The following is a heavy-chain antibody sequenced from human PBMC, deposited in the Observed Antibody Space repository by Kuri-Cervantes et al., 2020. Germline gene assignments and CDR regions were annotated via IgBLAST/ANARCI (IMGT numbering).Heavy chain of an antibody. Sequence: ASVKVSCKASGYTFTSYGISWVRQAPGQGLEWMGWISAYNGNTNYAQKLQGRVTMTTDTSTSTAYMELRSLRSEDTAVYYCARGIPYGDYVEGWYFDLWGRGTLVTVSS. V-gene: IGHV1-18*01. CDR2: ISAYNGNT. J-gene: IGHJ2*01. D-gene: IGHD4-17*01. CDR1: GYTFTSYG. CDR3: ARGIPYGDYVEGWYFDL.